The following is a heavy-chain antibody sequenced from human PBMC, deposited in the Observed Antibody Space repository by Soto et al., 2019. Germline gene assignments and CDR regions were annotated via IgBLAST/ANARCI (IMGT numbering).Heavy chain of an antibody. CDR2: IRSNGGST. V-gene: IGHV3-64*01. J-gene: IGHJ3*02. Sequence: HPGGSLRLSCAASGLTFSNYAMHWVRQAPGKGLEFVSVIRSNGGSTNYANSVKGRFTISRDNSRNTLFLQMGSLRPEDTAVYHCARDQWAYDIWGQGTMVTVSS. CDR3: ARDQWAYDI. CDR1: GLTFSNYA. D-gene: IGHD6-19*01.